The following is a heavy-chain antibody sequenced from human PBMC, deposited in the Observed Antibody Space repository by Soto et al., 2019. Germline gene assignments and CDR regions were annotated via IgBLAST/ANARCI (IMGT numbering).Heavy chain of an antibody. J-gene: IGHJ4*02. CDR2: INHSGST. D-gene: IGHD2-15*01. V-gene: IGHV4-34*01. CDR3: ARVRAATEIDY. CDR1: GGSFSGYY. Sequence: PSETLSLTCAVYGGSFSGYYWSWIRQPPGKGLEWIGEINHSGSTNYNPSLKSRVTISVDTSKNQFSLKLSSVTAADTAVYYCARVRAATEIDYWGQGTLVTVSS.